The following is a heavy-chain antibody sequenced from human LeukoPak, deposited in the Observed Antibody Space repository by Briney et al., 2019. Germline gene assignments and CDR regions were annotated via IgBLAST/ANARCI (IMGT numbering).Heavy chain of an antibody. CDR1: GGSFSGYY. CDR2: INHSGST. D-gene: IGHD3-22*01. J-gene: IGHJ4*02. V-gene: IGHV4-34*01. Sequence: PSETLSLTCAVYGGSFSGYYWSWIRQPPGKGLEWIGEINHSGSTNYNPSLKSRVTISVDTSKNQFSLKLSSVTAADTAVYYCARDRHYYDSSGYWLDYWGQGTLVTVSS. CDR3: ARDRHYYDSSGYWLDY.